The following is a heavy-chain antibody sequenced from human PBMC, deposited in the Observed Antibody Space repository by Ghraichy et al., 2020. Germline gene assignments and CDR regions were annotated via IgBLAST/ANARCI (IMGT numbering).Heavy chain of an antibody. D-gene: IGHD3-3*01. J-gene: IGHJ5*02. CDR2: IYYSGST. Sequence: SETLSLTCTVSGGSISSSSYYWGWIRQPPGKGLEWIGSIYYSGSTYYNPSLKSRVTISVDTSKNRFSLKLSSVTAADTAGYYCAGRHHDQPRDPYYDFWSGYYVGNWFDPWGQGTLVTVSS. CDR3: AGRHHDQPRDPYYDFWSGYYVGNWFDP. V-gene: IGHV4-39*07. CDR1: GGSISSSSYY.